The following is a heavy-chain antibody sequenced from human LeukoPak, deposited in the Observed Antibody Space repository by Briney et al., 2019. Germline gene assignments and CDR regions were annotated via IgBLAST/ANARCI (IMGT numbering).Heavy chain of an antibody. J-gene: IGHJ6*02. CDR2: IFPGDSDT. CDR3: ARSPQGTYGMDV. CDR1: GYSFTNNW. Sequence: GESLKISCKGSGYSFTNNWIAWVRQMPGKGLEWMGVIFPGDSDTRYSPSFQGQVTISADKSISTAYLQWSSPKSSDTAMYYCARSPQGTYGMDVWGQGTTVTVSS. V-gene: IGHV5-51*01.